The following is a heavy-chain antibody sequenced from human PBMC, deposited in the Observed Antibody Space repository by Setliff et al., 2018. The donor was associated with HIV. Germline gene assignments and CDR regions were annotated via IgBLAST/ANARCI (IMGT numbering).Heavy chain of an antibody. Sequence: PGGSLRLSCAASGFTFDDYGMSWVRQAPGKGLEWVSGINWNGGSTGYADSVKGRFIISRDDSMSVAYLQLNSLKTDDTAVYYCIRPLWYNSGWTFDNWGQGTLVTVSS. CDR1: GFTFDDYG. J-gene: IGHJ4*02. CDR3: IRPLWYNSGWTFDN. D-gene: IGHD6-19*01. V-gene: IGHV3-20*04. CDR2: INWNGGST.